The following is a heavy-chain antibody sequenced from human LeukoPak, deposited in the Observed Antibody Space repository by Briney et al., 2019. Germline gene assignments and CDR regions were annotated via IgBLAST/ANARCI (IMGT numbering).Heavy chain of an antibody. CDR3: ARGGYYGSGNDFRFDP. CDR2: THYSGAT. Sequence: PSETLSLTCTVSGGSISSYYWSWLRQPLGKGLEYIGYTHYSGATNYNPSLKSRVTISLDTSGNQFSLKLSSVTAADTAVYFCARGGYYGSGNDFRFDPWGQGTLVTVSS. CDR1: GGSISSYY. J-gene: IGHJ5*02. V-gene: IGHV4-59*01. D-gene: IGHD3-10*01.